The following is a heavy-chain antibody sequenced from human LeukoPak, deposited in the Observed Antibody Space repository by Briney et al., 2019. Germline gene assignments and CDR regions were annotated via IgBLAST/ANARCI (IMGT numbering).Heavy chain of an antibody. CDR2: IKQDGSEK. V-gene: IGHV3-7*03. D-gene: IGHD2/OR15-2a*01. Sequence: GGSLRLSCAASGFIFSTYWMSWVRQAPGKGLEWVANIKQDGSEKYYVDSVKGRFTISRDNAKNSLYLQMNSLRADDTAVYYCARRGSTDYWGQGTLVTVSS. J-gene: IGHJ4*02. CDR3: ARRGSTDY. CDR1: GFIFSTYW.